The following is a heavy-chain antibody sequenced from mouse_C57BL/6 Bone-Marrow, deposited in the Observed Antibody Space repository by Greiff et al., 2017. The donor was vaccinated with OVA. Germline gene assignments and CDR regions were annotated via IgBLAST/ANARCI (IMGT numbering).Heavy chain of an antibody. CDR2: INPGSGGT. CDR3: ARVYSSGYWYFDV. V-gene: IGHV1-54*01. D-gene: IGHD1-1*01. J-gene: IGHJ1*03. Sequence: QVQLQQSGAELVRPGTSVKVSCKASGYAFTNYLIEWVKQRPGQGLEWIGVINPGSGGTNYTEKFKGKATLTADKSSSTAYMQLSSLTSEDSAVYFCARVYSSGYWYFDVWGTGTTVTVSS. CDR1: GYAFTNYL.